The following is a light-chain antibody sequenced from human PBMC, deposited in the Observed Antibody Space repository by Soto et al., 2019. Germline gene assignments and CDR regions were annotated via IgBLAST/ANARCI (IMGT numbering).Light chain of an antibody. J-gene: IGKJ2*01. Sequence: DIQMTQSPSTLAASVGDTVTMTCRSSSKWLAWYQKKPGKAPKLLIYDVSNLERGVPPMFSGSTSGAESTLTITVQQHYELVTYYCQHTTDFTVGQGTKVAIK. CDR1: SSSKW. V-gene: IGKV1-5*01. CDR3: QHTTDFT. CDR2: DVS.